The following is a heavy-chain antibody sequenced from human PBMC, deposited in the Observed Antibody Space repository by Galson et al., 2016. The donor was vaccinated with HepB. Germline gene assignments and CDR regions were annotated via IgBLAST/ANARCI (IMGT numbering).Heavy chain of an antibody. Sequence: SLRLSCAASGFTFRSYLMTWVRQAPGRRLDWVSSIDSGGGGRTYYADSVTGRFIISREKSKTALYLQMNSLRAEDTAVYYCAKGGFRLLDTWGQGTLVTVSA. V-gene: IGHV3-23*01. J-gene: IGHJ5*02. CDR3: AKGGFRLLDT. D-gene: IGHD3-10*01. CDR1: GFTFRSYL. CDR2: IDSGGGGRT.